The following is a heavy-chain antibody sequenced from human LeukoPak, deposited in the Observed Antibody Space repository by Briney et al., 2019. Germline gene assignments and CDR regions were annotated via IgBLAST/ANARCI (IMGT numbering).Heavy chain of an antibody. D-gene: IGHD3-10*01. CDR2: ISAYNGNT. CDR3: ARVAITMVPFDP. V-gene: IGHV1-18*01. J-gene: IGHJ5*02. Sequence: ASVKVSCKASGYTFTMNGISWVRQAPGQGLEWMGWISAYNGNTNYAQKLQGRVTMTTDTSTSTAYMELRSLRSDDTAVYYCARVAITMVPFDPWGQGTLVTVSS. CDR1: GYTFTMNG.